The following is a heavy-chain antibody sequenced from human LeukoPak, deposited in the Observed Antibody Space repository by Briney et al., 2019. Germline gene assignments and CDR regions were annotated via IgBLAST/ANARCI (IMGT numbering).Heavy chain of an antibody. CDR3: AKGGATVIDY. D-gene: IGHD4-17*01. V-gene: IGHV3-74*01. CDR2: INSDGSST. CDR1: GFTFSNYW. J-gene: IGHJ4*02. Sequence: GGSLRLSCAASGFTFSNYWMHWVRQAPGKGLVWVSRINSDGSSTTSADSVKGRFTISRDNAKNTLYLQMNSLRAEDTAVYYCAKGGATVIDYWGQSTLVTVSS.